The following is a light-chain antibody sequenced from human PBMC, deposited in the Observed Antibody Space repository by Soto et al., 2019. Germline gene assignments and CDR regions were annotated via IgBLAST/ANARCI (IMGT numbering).Light chain of an antibody. V-gene: IGKV3-15*01. CDR1: QSVSSN. J-gene: IGKJ2*01. CDR3: QQYNNWPYT. Sequence: EIVLTQSPGTLSLSPVERATLSCRASQSVSSNLAWYQQKPGQAPRLLIYAASARATGIPARFSGSGSGTDFTLTISSLQSEDFAVYYCQQYNNWPYTFGQGTKVDIK. CDR2: AAS.